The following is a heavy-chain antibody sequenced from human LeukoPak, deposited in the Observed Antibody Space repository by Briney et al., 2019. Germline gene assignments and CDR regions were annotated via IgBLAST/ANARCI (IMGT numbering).Heavy chain of an antibody. D-gene: IGHD4-17*01. V-gene: IGHV4-59*08. CDR1: GGSISSYY. CDR3: ARNRGSTVTTVGWFDP. J-gene: IGHJ5*02. Sequence: PSETLSLTCTVSGGSISSYYWSWIRQPPGKGLEWIGYIYYSGSTNYNPSLKSRVTISVDTSKNQFSLKLSSVTAADTAVYYCARNRGSTVTTVGWFDPWGQGTLVTVSS. CDR2: IYYSGST.